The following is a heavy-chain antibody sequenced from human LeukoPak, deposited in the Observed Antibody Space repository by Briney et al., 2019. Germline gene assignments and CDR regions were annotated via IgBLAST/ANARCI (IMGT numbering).Heavy chain of an antibody. V-gene: IGHV4-59*03. J-gene: IGHJ3*02. Sequence: SETLSLTCTVSGASISIYSWSWLRQPPGQGLEWIGYIYDSGSPNYNPSLKSRVSMSVDASRNQFPLKVNSVTVADTAVYYCAKSNRYCNSASCYEAFDIWGRGTMVTVSS. CDR2: IYDSGSP. CDR1: GASISIYS. D-gene: IGHD2-2*01. CDR3: AKSNRYCNSASCYEAFDI.